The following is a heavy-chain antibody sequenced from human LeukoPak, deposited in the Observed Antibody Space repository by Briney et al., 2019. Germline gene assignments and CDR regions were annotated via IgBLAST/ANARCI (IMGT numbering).Heavy chain of an antibody. CDR3: TRRGTPGAFDI. D-gene: IGHD3-16*01. CDR2: INPNSGDT. J-gene: IGHJ3*02. CDR1: GYTLTGYY. Sequence: ASVKVSCKASGYTLTGYYMHRVRQAPQQGLEWMGWINPNSGDTNYAQKFHDRVTMTSDTSISTAYMELRGLRYDDTAMYYCTRRGTPGAFDIWGQGTMVTVSS. V-gene: IGHV1-2*02.